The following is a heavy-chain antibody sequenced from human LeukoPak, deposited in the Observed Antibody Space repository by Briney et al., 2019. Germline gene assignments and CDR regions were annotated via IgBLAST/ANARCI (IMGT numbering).Heavy chain of an antibody. CDR2: INHSGST. D-gene: IGHD3-10*01. CDR1: GGSISSGDYY. J-gene: IGHJ4*02. Sequence: SQTLSLTCTVSGGSISSGDYYWSWIRQPPGKGLEWIGEINHSGSTNYNPSLKSRVTISVDTSKNQFSLKLSSVTAADTAVYYCARARITMVRGVPRTYYFDYWGQGTLVTVSS. CDR3: ARARITMVRGVPRTYYFDY. V-gene: IGHV4-30-4*01.